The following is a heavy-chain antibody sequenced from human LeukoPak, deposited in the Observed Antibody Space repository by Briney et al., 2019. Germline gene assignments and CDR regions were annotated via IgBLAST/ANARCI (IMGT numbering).Heavy chain of an antibody. CDR1: GGSISSGGYY. CDR2: IYYSGST. D-gene: IGHD2-15*01. J-gene: IGHJ4*02. Sequence: SETLSLTCTVSGGSISSGGYYWSWIRQHPGKGLEWIGYIYYSGSTYYNPSLKSRVTISVDTSKNQFSLKLSSVTAADTAVYYCARRRYCSGGSCYPIDYWGQGTLVTVS. V-gene: IGHV4-31*03. CDR3: ARRRYCSGGSCYPIDY.